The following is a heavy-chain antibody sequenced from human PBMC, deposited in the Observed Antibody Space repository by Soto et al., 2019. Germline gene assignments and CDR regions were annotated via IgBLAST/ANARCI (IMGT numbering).Heavy chain of an antibody. V-gene: IGHV3-21*06. CDR3: ARGRVGTAYFDY. CDR1: GFTFSSYS. Sequence: LRLSCAASGFTFSSYSMNWVRQAPGKGLEWVSSISSSSSYIYYADSVKGRFTISRDNAKNSLYLQMNSLRDDDTAVYYCARGRVGTAYFDYWGQGALVTVSS. D-gene: IGHD2-21*02. CDR2: ISSSSSYI. J-gene: IGHJ4*02.